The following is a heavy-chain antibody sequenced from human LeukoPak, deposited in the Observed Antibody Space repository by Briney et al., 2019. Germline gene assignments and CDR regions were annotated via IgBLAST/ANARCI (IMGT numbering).Heavy chain of an antibody. CDR1: GGTFSSYA. CDR2: IIPIFGTA. J-gene: IGHJ5*02. Sequence: GASVKVSCKASGGTFSSYAISWVRQAPGQGLEWMGGIIPIFGTANYAQKFQGRVTITADESTSTAYMELSSLRSEDTAVYYCARDPLSSSSFEGQPYNWFDPWGQGTLVTVSS. D-gene: IGHD6-6*01. CDR3: ARDPLSSSSFEGQPYNWFDP. V-gene: IGHV1-69*01.